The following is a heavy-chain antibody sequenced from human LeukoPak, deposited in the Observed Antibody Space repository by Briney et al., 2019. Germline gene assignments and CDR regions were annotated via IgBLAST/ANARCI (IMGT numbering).Heavy chain of an antibody. CDR3: ARVPGSSGYYGWFDP. J-gene: IGHJ5*02. CDR1: GYSISSGYF. D-gene: IGHD3-22*01. CDR2: IYYSGST. Sequence: SETLSLTCTVSGYSISSGYFWGWIRQPPGKGLEWIGYIYYSGSTNYNPSLKSRVTISVDTSKNQFSLKLSSVTAADTAVYYCARVPGSSGYYGWFDPWGQGTLVTVSS. V-gene: IGHV4-38-2*02.